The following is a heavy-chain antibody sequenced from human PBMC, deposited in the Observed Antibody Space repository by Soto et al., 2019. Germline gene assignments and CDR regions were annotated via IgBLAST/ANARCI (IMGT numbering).Heavy chain of an antibody. J-gene: IGHJ6*02. V-gene: IGHV4-4*02. CDR3: ARGRDLRHYYYYYGMDV. D-gene: IGHD5-12*01. Sequence: SETLSLTCAVSGGSISSSNWWSWVRQPPGKGLEWIGEINHSGSTNYNPSLKSRVTISVDTSKNQFSLKLSSVTAADTAVYYCARGRDLRHYYYYYGMDVWGQGTTVTVSS. CDR2: INHSGST. CDR1: GGSISSSNW.